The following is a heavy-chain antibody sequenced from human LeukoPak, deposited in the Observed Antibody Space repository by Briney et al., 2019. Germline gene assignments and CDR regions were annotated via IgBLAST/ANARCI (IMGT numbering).Heavy chain of an antibody. J-gene: IGHJ4*02. V-gene: IGHV3-53*01. CDR2: LYNDGRT. CDR3: AKLSMDSYYFDY. Sequence: GGSLRLSCAASGFTVSSTYMTWIRQAPGEGLEWVSILYNDGRTYYAHSVKGRFTISRDNSKNTLYLQMNSLRAEDTAVYYCAKLSMDSYYFDYWGQGTLVTVSS. CDR1: GFTVSSTY. D-gene: IGHD3/OR15-3a*01.